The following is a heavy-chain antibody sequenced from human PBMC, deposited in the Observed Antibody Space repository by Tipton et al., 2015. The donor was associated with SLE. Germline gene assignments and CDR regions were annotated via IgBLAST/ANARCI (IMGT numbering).Heavy chain of an antibody. CDR1: GFTFSSYA. CDR3: ARDGYYGSGRKNNWFDP. CDR2: ISYDGSNK. D-gene: IGHD3-10*01. V-gene: IGHV3-30*04. J-gene: IGHJ5*02. Sequence: FLRLSCAASGFTFSSYAMHWVRQAPGKGLEWVAVISYDGSNKYYADSVKGRFTISRDNSKNTLYLQMNSLRAEDTAVYYCARDGYYGSGRKNNWFDPWGQGTLVTVSS.